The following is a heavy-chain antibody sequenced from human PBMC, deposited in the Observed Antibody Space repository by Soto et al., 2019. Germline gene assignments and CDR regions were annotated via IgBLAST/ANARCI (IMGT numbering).Heavy chain of an antibody. D-gene: IGHD1-26*01. Sequence: GASVKVSCKVSGYTLTELSMHWGRQAPGKGLEWMGGFDPEDGETIYAQKFQGRVTMTEDTSTDTAYMELSSLRSEDTAVYYCAFYSSKGSHYLLSFCGQGSLVP. CDR3: AFYSSKGSHYLLSF. CDR2: FDPEDGET. V-gene: IGHV1-24*01. J-gene: IGHJ4*02. CDR1: GYTLTELS.